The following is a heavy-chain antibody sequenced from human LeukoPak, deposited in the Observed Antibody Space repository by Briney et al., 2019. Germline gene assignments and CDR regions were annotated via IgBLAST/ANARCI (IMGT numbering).Heavy chain of an antibody. CDR3: ARVVAYYYGSGSSPNWFDP. D-gene: IGHD3-10*01. CDR2: IYYSGST. CDR1: GGSISSGGYY. Sequence: PSETLSLTCTVSGGSISSGGYYWSWIRQLPGKGLEWIGYIYYSGSTYYNPSLKSRVTISVDTSKNQFSLKLSSVTAADTAVYYCARVVAYYYGSGSSPNWFDPWGQGTLVTVSS. V-gene: IGHV4-31*03. J-gene: IGHJ5*02.